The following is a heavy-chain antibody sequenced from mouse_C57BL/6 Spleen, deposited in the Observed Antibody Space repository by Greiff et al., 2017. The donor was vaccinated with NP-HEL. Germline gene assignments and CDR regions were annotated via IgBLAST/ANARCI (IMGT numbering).Heavy chain of an antibody. D-gene: IGHD2-10*01. V-gene: IGHV14-1*01. CDR1: GFNIKDYY. CDR2: IDPEDGDT. Sequence: VQLQQSGAELVRPGASVKLSCTASGFNIKDYYMHWVKQRPEQGLEWIGRIDPEDGDTEYAPKFQGKATMTADTSSNTAYLQLSSLTSEDTAVYYCTKPPYYGNYEWFAYWGQGTLVTVSA. J-gene: IGHJ3*01. CDR3: TKPPYYGNYEWFAY.